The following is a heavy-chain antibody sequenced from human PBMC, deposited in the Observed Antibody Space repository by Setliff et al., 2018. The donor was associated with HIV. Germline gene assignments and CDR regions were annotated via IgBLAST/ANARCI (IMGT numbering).Heavy chain of an antibody. CDR3: ARDLGSGGDYYYSGMDV. Sequence: SVKVSCKASGGTFGNYALSGVRPAPGQGLEWMGGIIPMPGTANYAQKFQGRVTITAEESTSTAYMELRSLRSEDTAVYYCARDLGSGGDYYYSGMDVWGQGTTVTVSS. J-gene: IGHJ6*02. CDR1: GGTFGNYA. V-gene: IGHV1-69*13. D-gene: IGHD3-16*01. CDR2: IIPMPGTA.